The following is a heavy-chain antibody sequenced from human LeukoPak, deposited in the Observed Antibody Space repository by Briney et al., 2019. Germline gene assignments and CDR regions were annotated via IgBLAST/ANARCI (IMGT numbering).Heavy chain of an antibody. J-gene: IGHJ3*02. CDR1: GGSFSGYY. CDR3: AGHPEWELRKAFDI. CDR2: INHSGST. D-gene: IGHD1-26*01. Sequence: SETLSLTCAVYGGSFSGYYWSWIRQPPGKGLEWIGEINHSGSTNYNPSLKSRVTISVDTSKNQFSLKLSSVTAADTAVYYCAGHPEWELRKAFDIWGQGTMVTVSS. V-gene: IGHV4-34*01.